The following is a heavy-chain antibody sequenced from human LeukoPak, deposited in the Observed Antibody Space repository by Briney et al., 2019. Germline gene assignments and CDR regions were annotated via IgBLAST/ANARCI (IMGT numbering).Heavy chain of an antibody. J-gene: IGHJ3*01. CDR2: ITASGDTT. CDR1: GFTFSSYA. V-gene: IGHV3-23*01. CDR3: ENAGPLGEYCSGTSWFGASDL. Sequence: GGSLRLSCAASGFTFSSYAMSWVRQAPGKGLQWVSAITASGDTTYYADSVKGRFTISRDNSRNTLSLQMNSLRADDTALYFCENAGPLGEYCSGTSWFGASDLWGQGTMVTVSS. D-gene: IGHD2-2*01.